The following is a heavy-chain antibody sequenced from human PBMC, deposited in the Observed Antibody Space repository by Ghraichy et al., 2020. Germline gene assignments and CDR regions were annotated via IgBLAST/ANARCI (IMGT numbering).Heavy chain of an antibody. D-gene: IGHD3-22*01. CDR2: ISSSSSYI. CDR3: ARDRVNYYDSSGYYYFDAFDI. CDR1: GFTFSSYS. V-gene: IGHV3-21*01. Sequence: GESLNISCAASGFTFSSYSMNWVRQAPGKGLEWVSSISSSSSYIYYADSVKGRFTISRDNAKNSLYLQMNSLRAEDTAVYYCARDRVNYYDSSGYYYFDAFDIWGQGTMVTVSS. J-gene: IGHJ3*02.